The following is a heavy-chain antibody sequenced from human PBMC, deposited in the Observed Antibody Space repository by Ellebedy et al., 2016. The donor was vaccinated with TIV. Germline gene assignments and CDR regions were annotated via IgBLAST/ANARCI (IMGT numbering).Heavy chain of an antibody. J-gene: IGHJ4*02. CDR2: IKQDGNER. CDR3: ARDQGWAVAGTTRFDC. CDR1: GFTFSSYW. V-gene: IGHV3-7*01. Sequence: GESLKISCAASGFTFSSYWMSWVRQAPGKGLEWVASIKQDGNERPYVDSVKGRFTISRDNAKNSLYLQSSSLRAEDTAVYYCARDQGWAVAGTTRFDCWGQGTLVTVSS. D-gene: IGHD6-19*01.